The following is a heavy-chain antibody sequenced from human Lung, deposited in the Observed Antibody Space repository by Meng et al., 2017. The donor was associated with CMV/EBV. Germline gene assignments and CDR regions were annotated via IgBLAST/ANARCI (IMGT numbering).Heavy chain of an antibody. J-gene: IGHJ4*02. CDR1: GYTFTTYW. CDR3: ARRGYNNYPTDY. D-gene: IGHD4-11*01. Sequence: ESLKISCKGSGYTFTTYWIGWVRQMPGKGLEWMGMTYPGDSDTRYSPSFQGQVTISADKSISTAYLQGSSLKASDTAMYYCARRGYNNYPTDYWGQGTLVTGSS. V-gene: IGHV5-51*01. CDR2: TYPGDSDT.